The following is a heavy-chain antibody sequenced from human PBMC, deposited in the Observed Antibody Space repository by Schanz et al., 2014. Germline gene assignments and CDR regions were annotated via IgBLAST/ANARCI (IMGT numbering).Heavy chain of an antibody. D-gene: IGHD1-26*01. CDR2: IRYDGSNQ. V-gene: IGHV3-30*02. Sequence: QVQLVESGGGVVQPGGSLRLSCEASGFTFKNFGMHWVRQTPGKGLEWMAFIRYDGSNQYYADSVKGRFTISRDNSKNTLSLQMNSLRAEDTAVYYCARDPSGSYGWFDPWGQGTLVTVSS. J-gene: IGHJ5*02. CDR1: GFTFKNFG. CDR3: ARDPSGSYGWFDP.